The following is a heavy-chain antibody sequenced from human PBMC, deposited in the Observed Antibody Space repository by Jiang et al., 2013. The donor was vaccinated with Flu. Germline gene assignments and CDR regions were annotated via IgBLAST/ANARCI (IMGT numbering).Heavy chain of an antibody. CDR2: INPSGGST. V-gene: IGHV1-46*03. J-gene: IGHJ4*02. CDR1: GYIFTSYH. CDR3: ARGYGDFDY. D-gene: IGHD1-14*01. Sequence: GYIFTSYHIHWVRQAPGQGLEWMGIINPSGGSTNYAQKFQGRVTMTRDTSTSTVYMELSSLRSEDTAVYYCARGYGDFDYWGQGTLVTVSS.